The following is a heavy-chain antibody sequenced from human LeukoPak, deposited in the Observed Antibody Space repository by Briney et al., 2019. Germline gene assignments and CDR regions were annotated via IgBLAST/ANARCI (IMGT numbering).Heavy chain of an antibody. V-gene: IGHV4-38-2*01. Sequence: SETLSLTCAVSGYSISSGYYWGWIRQPPGKGLEWIGSIYHIGSTYYNPSLKSRVTISVDPSKNQFSLKLSSVTAADTAVYYCARQWSTLSGSYYNVDFDYWGQGTLVTVSS. CDR3: ARQWSTLSGSYYNVDFDY. J-gene: IGHJ4*02. D-gene: IGHD3-10*01. CDR2: IYHIGST. CDR1: GYSISSGYY.